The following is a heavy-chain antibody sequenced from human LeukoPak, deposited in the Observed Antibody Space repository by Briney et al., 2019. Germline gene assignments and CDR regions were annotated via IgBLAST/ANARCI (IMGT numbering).Heavy chain of an antibody. V-gene: IGHV4-34*01. CDR3: ARQHYDSSGYYFVDY. J-gene: IGHJ4*02. CDR1: GGSFSGYF. D-gene: IGHD3-22*01. Sequence: PSETLSLTCAVYGGSFSGYFWSWIRQPPGKGLEWIGEINHSGSTNYNPSLKSRVTISVDTSKNQFSLKLSSVTAADTAVYYCARQHYDSSGYYFVDYWGQGTLVTVSS. CDR2: INHSGST.